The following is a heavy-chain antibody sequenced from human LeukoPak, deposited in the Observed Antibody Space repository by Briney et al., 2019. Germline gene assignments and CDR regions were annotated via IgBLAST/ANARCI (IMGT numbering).Heavy chain of an antibody. Sequence: PGGSLRLSCAASGFTFSSYWMSWVRQAPGKGLEWVANIKQDGSEKYYVDSVKGRFTISRDNAKNSLYLQMNSLRAKDTAVYYCARDPYYYGSGSYYYFDYWGQGTLVTVSS. V-gene: IGHV3-7*01. J-gene: IGHJ4*02. CDR2: IKQDGSEK. CDR3: ARDPYYYGSGSYYYFDY. CDR1: GFTFSSYW. D-gene: IGHD3-10*01.